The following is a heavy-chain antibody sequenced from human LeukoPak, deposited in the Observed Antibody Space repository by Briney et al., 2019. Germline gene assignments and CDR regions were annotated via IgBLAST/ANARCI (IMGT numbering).Heavy chain of an antibody. CDR3: AIGGGLVVPAAV. Sequence: ASVKVSCKASGGTFSSYAISWVRQAPGQGLEWMGWISAYNGNTNYAQKLQGRVTMTTDTSTSTAYMELRSLRSDDTAVYYCAIGGGLVVPAAVWGKGTTVTVSS. CDR2: ISAYNGNT. J-gene: IGHJ6*04. D-gene: IGHD2-2*01. V-gene: IGHV1-18*01. CDR1: GGTFSSYA.